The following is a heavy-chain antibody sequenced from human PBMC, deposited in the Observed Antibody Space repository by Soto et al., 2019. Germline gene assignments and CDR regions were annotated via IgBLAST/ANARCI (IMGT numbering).Heavy chain of an antibody. J-gene: IGHJ4*02. V-gene: IGHV1-46*01. Sequence: GESLKISCKASGYTFTSYYMHWVRQAPGQGLEWMGIINPSGGSTRYAQKFQGRVTMTTDTSTSTAYMEVRSLRSDDTAVYYCARDRAEYSSSSSQPFWGQGTLVTVSS. CDR1: GYTFTSYY. D-gene: IGHD6-6*01. CDR3: ARDRAEYSSSSSQPF. CDR2: INPSGGST.